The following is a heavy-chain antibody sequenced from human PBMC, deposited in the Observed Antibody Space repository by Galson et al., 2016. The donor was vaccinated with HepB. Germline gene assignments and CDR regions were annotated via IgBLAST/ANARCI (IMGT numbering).Heavy chain of an antibody. Sequence: TLSLTCRVSGDSIGSSSYHWAWIRQPPGKGLEWIRSIYYVGRAYYRSSLKSRLTISLDPAKNHISLNLTSVTAADTAVYYCATVPGWESGIYDHWGQGTLVSVSS. CDR1: GDSIGSSSYH. J-gene: IGHJ4*02. CDR3: ATVPGWESGIYDH. V-gene: IGHV4-39*02. CDR2: IYYVGRA. D-gene: IGHD1-26*01.